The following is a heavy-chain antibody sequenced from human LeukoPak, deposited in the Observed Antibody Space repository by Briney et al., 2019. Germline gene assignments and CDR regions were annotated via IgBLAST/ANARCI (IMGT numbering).Heavy chain of an antibody. V-gene: IGHV4-4*09. CDR2: IYTSGST. CDR3: ARRWGTQGCSSTSCYYYYYMDV. D-gene: IGHD2-2*01. J-gene: IGHJ6*03. Sequence: TSETLSLTCTVSGGSISSYYWSWIRQPPGKGLEWIGYIYTSGSTNYNPSLKGRVTISVDTSKNQFSLKLSSVTAADTAVYYCARRWGTQGCSSTSCYYYYYMDVWGKGTTVTVSS. CDR1: GGSISSYY.